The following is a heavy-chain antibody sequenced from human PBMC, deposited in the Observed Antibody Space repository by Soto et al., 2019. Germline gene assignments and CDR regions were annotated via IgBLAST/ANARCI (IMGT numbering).Heavy chain of an antibody. CDR2: IYYSGST. Sequence: PSETLSLTCTVSGGSISSGDYYWSWIREPPGKCLEWIGYIYYSGSTSYNASLKSRTSICAYPSNNQFSLKLHSLTAADTAVYFCGTMQIVLERAPMDGWGPWTSVTVS. CDR1: GGSISSGDYY. J-gene: IGHJ6*02. D-gene: IGHD2-21*01. CDR3: GTMQIVLERAPMDG. V-gene: IGHV4-30-4*01.